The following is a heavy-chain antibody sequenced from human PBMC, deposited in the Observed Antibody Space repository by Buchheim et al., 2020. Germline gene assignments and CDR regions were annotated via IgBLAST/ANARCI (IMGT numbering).Heavy chain of an antibody. D-gene: IGHD6-6*01. CDR3: ARGDIAARLQF. CDR2: IKHSGST. J-gene: IGHJ4*02. Sequence: QVQLQQWGAGLLKPSETLSLTCAVYGGSFSGYYWSWIRQPPGKGLEWIGEIKHSGSTSYNPSPKSRVTISGDTSKNQFPLKLSSVTAADTAVYYCARGDIAARLQFWGQGTL. V-gene: IGHV4-34*01. CDR1: GGSFSGYY.